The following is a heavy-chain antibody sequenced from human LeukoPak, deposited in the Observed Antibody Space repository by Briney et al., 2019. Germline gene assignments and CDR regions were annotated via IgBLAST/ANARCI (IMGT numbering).Heavy chain of an antibody. D-gene: IGHD3-22*01. CDR1: GGSISGYS. Sequence: SETLSLTCTVSGGSISGYSWSWIRQPAGKEREWIGRIYTSGSTNYNPSLESRVTMSLDTSKNQFPLKLNSVTAADTAVYYCARATRYYYDSSGYQYYFDYWGQGTLVTVSS. CDR3: ARATRYYYDSSGYQYYFDY. CDR2: IYTSGST. V-gene: IGHV4-4*07. J-gene: IGHJ4*02.